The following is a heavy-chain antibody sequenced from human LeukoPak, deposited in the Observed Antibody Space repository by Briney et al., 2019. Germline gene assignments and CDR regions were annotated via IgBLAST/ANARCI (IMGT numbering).Heavy chain of an antibody. V-gene: IGHV4-34*01. CDR1: GGSFSGYY. Sequence: PSETLSFTCAVYGGSFSGYYWSWIRQPPGKGLEWIGEINHSGSTNYNPSLKSRVTISVDTSKNQFSLKLSSVTAADTAVYYCARGNYYDSSGPNWFDPWGQGTLVTVSS. J-gene: IGHJ5*02. CDR2: INHSGST. CDR3: ARGNYYDSSGPNWFDP. D-gene: IGHD3-22*01.